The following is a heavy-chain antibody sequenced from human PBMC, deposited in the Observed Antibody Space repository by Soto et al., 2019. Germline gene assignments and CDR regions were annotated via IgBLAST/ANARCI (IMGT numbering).Heavy chain of an antibody. Sequence: KPSETLSLTCAVYGGSFSGYYWSWIRQPPGKGLEWIGEINHSGSTNYNPSLKSRVTISVDTSKNQFSLKLSSVTAADTAVYYCARGRPGPTLFDYWGQGTLVTVSS. CDR3: ARGRPGPTLFDY. CDR2: INHSGST. V-gene: IGHV4-34*01. J-gene: IGHJ4*02. CDR1: GGSFSGYY. D-gene: IGHD6-6*01.